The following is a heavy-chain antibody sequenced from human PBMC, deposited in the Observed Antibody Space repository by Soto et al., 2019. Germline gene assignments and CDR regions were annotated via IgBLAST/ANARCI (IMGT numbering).Heavy chain of an antibody. CDR3: ARPTSGSYYPGAIDY. V-gene: IGHV4-4*02. CDR2: IYHSGST. Sequence: PSETLSLTCAVSSGSISSSNWWSWVRQPPGKGLEWIGEIYHSGSTNYNPSLKSRVTISVDKSKNQFSLKLSSVTAADTAVYYCARPTSGSYYPGAIDYWGQGTLVTVSS. CDR1: SGSISSSNW. J-gene: IGHJ4*02. D-gene: IGHD1-26*01.